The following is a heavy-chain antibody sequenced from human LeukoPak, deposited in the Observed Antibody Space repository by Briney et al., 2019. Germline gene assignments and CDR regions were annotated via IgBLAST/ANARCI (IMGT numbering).Heavy chain of an antibody. CDR1: GFTFSNYW. CDR2: IKRDGSEK. Sequence: GGSLSLSCAASGFTFSNYWMTWVRRAPGKGLEWVANIKRDGSEKYYVASVKGRFTISRDNTKNSLYLQMNSLRAEDTAVCYFTRPETAVAGLPFDYWGQGTLGTVS. D-gene: IGHD6-19*01. CDR3: TRPETAVAGLPFDY. J-gene: IGHJ4*02. V-gene: IGHV3-7*03.